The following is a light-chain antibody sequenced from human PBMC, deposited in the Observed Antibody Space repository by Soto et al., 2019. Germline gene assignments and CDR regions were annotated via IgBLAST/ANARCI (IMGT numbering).Light chain of an antibody. J-gene: IGKJ4*01. Sequence: DLQIPQSPSSLSASVGARVTITCQASQDISNYLTWYQQKPGKAPKLLIYDASNLETGVPSRFSGSGSGTDFTFTISSLQPEDIATYYCQQYNNLPLTFGGGTKVDIK. V-gene: IGKV1-33*01. CDR3: QQYNNLPLT. CDR2: DAS. CDR1: QDISNY.